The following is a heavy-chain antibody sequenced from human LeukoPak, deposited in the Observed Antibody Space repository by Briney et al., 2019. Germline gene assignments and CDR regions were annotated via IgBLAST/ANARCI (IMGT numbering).Heavy chain of an antibody. D-gene: IGHD5-12*01. V-gene: IGHV1-8*01. Sequence: ASVKVSCKASGYTFTGYDINWVRQATGQGLEWMGWMNPNSGNTGYAQKFQGRVTMTRNTSISTAYMELSSLRSEDTAVYYCARVKYSGYDWRGYYYGMDVWGQGTTVTVSS. CDR2: MNPNSGNT. CDR1: GYTFTGYD. J-gene: IGHJ6*02. CDR3: ARVKYSGYDWRGYYYGMDV.